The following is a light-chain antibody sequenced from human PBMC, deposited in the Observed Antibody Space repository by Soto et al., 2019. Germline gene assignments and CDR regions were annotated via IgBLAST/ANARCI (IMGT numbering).Light chain of an antibody. CDR3: QQYFEWPPMT. CDR1: ETVATN. V-gene: IGKV3-15*01. CDR2: GAS. J-gene: IGKJ1*01. Sequence: VMTQSPATPSVSPGERATLSCWASETVATNLAWYQQKPGQAPRLLISGASTRAAGISDRFRGSGSGTEFTLTISSLRSEDSAIYYCQQYFEWPPMTFGQGTKV.